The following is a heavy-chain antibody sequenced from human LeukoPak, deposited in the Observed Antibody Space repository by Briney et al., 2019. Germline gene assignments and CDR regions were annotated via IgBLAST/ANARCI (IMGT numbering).Heavy chain of an antibody. CDR2: ISGSGRST. CDR1: GFTYSNYA. V-gene: IGHV3-23*01. CDR3: AKSVVNSGTYIPFDP. D-gene: IGHD1-26*01. Sequence: PGGSLRLSCTASGFTYSNYAMNWVRQAPGKGLEWVSVISGSGRSTYYADSVKGRFTISRDKSKNTLYLQMNSLRVEDTAIYYCAKSVVNSGTYIPFDPWGQGTLVTVSS. J-gene: IGHJ5*02.